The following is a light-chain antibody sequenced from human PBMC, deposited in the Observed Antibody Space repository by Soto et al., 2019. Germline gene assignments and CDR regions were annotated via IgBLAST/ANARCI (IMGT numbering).Light chain of an antibody. V-gene: IGLV1-47*01. Sequence: QSVMTQPPSASGTPGQRVTMSCSGSSSNIGSNYVYWHQQLPGTAPKLLIYRNNQRPSGVPDRFSGSKSGTSASLAISGLRSEDEADYYCATWDDSLSGVVFGGGTKLTVL. CDR1: SSNIGSNY. CDR3: ATWDDSLSGVV. J-gene: IGLJ2*01. CDR2: RNN.